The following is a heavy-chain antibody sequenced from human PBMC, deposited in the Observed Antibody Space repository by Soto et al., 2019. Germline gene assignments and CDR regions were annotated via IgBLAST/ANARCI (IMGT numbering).Heavy chain of an antibody. J-gene: IGHJ4*03. Sequence: GSLRLSCVGTGFTFSSHWMTWVRQAPGNGLECVANLRQDGSEINYVDSVKGRFTISRDNTKNSLYLQMNSLRAEDTAIYYCAREVVVSRGASYFGYWG. CDR2: LRQDGSEI. CDR3: AREVVVSRGASYFGY. CDR1: GFTFSSHW. V-gene: IGHV3-7*04. D-gene: IGHD2-2*01.